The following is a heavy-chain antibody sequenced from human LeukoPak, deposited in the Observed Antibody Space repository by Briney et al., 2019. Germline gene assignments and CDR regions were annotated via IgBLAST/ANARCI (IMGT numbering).Heavy chain of an antibody. V-gene: IGHV1-2*02. Sequence: ASVKVSCKASGYTFTGYFIHWVRQAPGQGLEWMGWINPNSRGTNYAQKFQGRVTMTRDTSISTAYMELSSLRSDDTAVFYCARYSGSYSVDSWGQGTLVTVSS. D-gene: IGHD1-26*01. CDR1: GYTFTGYF. CDR3: ARYSGSYSVDS. CDR2: INPNSRGT. J-gene: IGHJ4*02.